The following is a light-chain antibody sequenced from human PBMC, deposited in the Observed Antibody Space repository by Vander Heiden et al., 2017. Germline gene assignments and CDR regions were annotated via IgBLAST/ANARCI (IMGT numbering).Light chain of an antibody. CDR3: QSYDSSLSDLV. CDR2: GNS. J-gene: IGLJ2*01. CDR1: SSNIGAGYD. V-gene: IGLV1-40*01. Sequence: QSVLTQPPSVSGAPGQRVTISCTGSSSNIGAGYDVHWYQQLPGTAPKLLSYGNSNRPSGVPDRFAGSKSGTSAYLAITGLQAEDEADYDCQSYDSSLSDLVFGGGTKLTVL.